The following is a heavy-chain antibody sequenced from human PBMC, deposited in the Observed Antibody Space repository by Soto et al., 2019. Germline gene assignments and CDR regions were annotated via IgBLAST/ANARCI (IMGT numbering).Heavy chain of an antibody. CDR3: ARVSSSHYRADFDY. CDR2: IIPIFGTA. J-gene: IGHJ4*02. V-gene: IGHV1-69*01. D-gene: IGHD6-6*01. Sequence: QVQLVQSGAEVKKPGSSVKVSCKASGCTFSSYAISWVRQAPGQGLEWMGGIIPIFGTANYAQKFQGRVTITADEPTSTADMELRSLRSEDTAVYYCARVSSSHYRADFDYWGQGTLVAVSS. CDR1: GCTFSSYA.